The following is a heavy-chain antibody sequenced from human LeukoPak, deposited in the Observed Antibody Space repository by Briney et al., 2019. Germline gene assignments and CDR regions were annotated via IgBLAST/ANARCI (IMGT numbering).Heavy chain of an antibody. Sequence: GGSLRLSCAASGFTFSSYGMSWVRQAPGKGLEWVSAISGSGGSTYYADSVKGRFTISRDNSKNTLYLQMNSLRAEDTAVYYCAGYYGSGDYYMDVWGKGTTVTISS. CDR1: GFTFSSYG. CDR3: AGYYGSGDYYMDV. D-gene: IGHD3-10*01. CDR2: ISGSGGST. J-gene: IGHJ6*03. V-gene: IGHV3-23*01.